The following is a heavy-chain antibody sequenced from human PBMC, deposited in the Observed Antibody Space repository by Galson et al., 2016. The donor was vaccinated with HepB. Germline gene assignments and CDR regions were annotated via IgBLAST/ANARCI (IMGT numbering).Heavy chain of an antibody. D-gene: IGHD6-13*01. CDR2: LSPSGTST. CDR1: RFTFSSYG. Sequence: SLRLSCAASRFTFSSYGMSWVRQAPGKGLEWVSGLSPSGTSTHYADSVKGRFSISRDNSKTTLYLQMNSLRVDDTVVYYCARGGGAAAAAWGQGTLVTVSS. J-gene: IGHJ5*02. V-gene: IGHV3-23*01. CDR3: ARGGGAAAAA.